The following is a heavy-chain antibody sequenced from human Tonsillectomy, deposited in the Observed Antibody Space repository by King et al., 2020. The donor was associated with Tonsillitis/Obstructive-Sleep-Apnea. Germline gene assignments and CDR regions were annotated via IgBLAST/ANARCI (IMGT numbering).Heavy chain of an antibody. V-gene: IGHV3-13*04. CDR3: ARGRKGSGPHWYFDL. CDR2: IGTAGDT. CDR1: GFTFSSYD. D-gene: IGHD6-19*01. J-gene: IGHJ2*01. Sequence: VQLVESGGGLVQPGGSLRLSCAASGFTFSSYDMHWVRQATGKGLEWVSAIGTAGDTYYPGSVKGRFTISRENAKNSLYLQMNSLRAGDTAVYYCARGRKGSGPHWYFDLWGRGTLVTVSS.